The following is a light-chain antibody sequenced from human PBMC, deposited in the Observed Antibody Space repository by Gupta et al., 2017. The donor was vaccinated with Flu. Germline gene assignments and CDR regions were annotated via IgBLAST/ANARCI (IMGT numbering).Light chain of an antibody. CDR3: QSYDNRLGGYV. CDR2: ANN. CDR1: NSNIGADFD. Sequence: VTSSCTGSNSNIGADFDVHCYQQLPATAPKLLIYANNNRPSGVPDRFSGSKSGTSASLAITGLQAEDEADYYCQSYDNRLGGYVFGAGTEVTVL. V-gene: IGLV1-40*01. J-gene: IGLJ1*01.